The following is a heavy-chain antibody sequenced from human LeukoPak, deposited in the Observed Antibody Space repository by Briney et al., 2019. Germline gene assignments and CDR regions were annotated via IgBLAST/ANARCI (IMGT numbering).Heavy chain of an antibody. D-gene: IGHD3/OR15-3a*01. V-gene: IGHV3-30*02. Sequence: GGSLRLSCAASGFTFRYYGTHWVRQAPGKGLEWVASIQSDGSREYYADSVKGRFAISRDDSRSSHYLQMNSLRDEDTAVYYCARDTDPIGHSSRLEPWGQGTLVSVSS. CDR1: GFTFRYYG. CDR3: ARDTDPIGHSSRLEP. J-gene: IGHJ5*02. CDR2: IQSDGSRE.